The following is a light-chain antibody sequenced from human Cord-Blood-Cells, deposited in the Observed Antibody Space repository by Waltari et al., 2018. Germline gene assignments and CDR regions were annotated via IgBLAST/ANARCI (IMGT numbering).Light chain of an antibody. V-gene: IGKV1-39*01. Sequence: DLQMTQSPPSLSASVGDRVTITCRASQSISSYLNWYQQKPGKAPKRLIYAASSLQSGVPSRCSGSGSGTDFTLTISSLQPEDFATYYCQQSYSTPWTFGQGTKVEIK. J-gene: IGKJ1*01. CDR3: QQSYSTPWT. CDR2: AAS. CDR1: QSISSY.